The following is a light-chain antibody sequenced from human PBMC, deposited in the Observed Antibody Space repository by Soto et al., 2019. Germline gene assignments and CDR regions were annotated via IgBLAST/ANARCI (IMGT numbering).Light chain of an antibody. CDR2: EVT. V-gene: IGLV2-14*01. J-gene: IGLJ1*01. Sequence: QSVLAQPASVSGSPGQSITISCSGTSSDVGSYNHVAWYQQFPGKTPKLIIYEVTYRPSGVSHRFSASKSGNTASLTISGLXAEDEADYYCISYTGSSTSYVFGTGTKVTVL. CDR3: ISYTGSSTSYV. CDR1: SSDVGSYNH.